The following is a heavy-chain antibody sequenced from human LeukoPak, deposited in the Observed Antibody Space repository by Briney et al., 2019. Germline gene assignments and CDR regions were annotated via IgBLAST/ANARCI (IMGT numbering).Heavy chain of an antibody. CDR2: IYTSGST. Sequence: SETLSLTCTVSGGSISSGSYYWSWIRQPAGKGLEWIGRIYTSGSTNYNPSLKSRVTISVDTSKNQFSLKLSSVTAADTAVYYCARGSTGTTWANEYYYMDVWGKGTTVTISS. CDR1: GGSISSGSYY. CDR3: ARGSTGTTWANEYYYMDV. J-gene: IGHJ6*03. D-gene: IGHD1-1*01. V-gene: IGHV4-61*02.